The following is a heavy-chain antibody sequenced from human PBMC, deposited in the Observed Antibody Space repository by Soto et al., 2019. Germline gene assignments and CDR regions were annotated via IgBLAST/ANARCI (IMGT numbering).Heavy chain of an antibody. J-gene: IGHJ4*02. Sequence: QITLKESGPTLVKPTQTLTLTCTFSGFSFSTSGVAVGWIRQPPGKALEWLALIYWDDDKRYSPSLKSRVNXTXXTSKNQVVLTMTNMDPVDTATYYCAHRLTYVGYDYWGQGTLVTVSS. D-gene: IGHD3-16*01. V-gene: IGHV2-5*02. CDR1: GFSFSTSGVA. CDR2: IYWDDDK. CDR3: AHRLTYVGYDY.